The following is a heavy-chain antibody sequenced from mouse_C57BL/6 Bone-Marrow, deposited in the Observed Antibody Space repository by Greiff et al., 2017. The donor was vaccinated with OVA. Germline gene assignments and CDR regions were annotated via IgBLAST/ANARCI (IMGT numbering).Heavy chain of an antibody. CDR3: ASLAWFAY. J-gene: IGHJ3*01. V-gene: IGHV5-12*01. Sequence: EVKLVESGGGLVQPGGSLKLSCAASGFTFSDYYMYWVRQTPETRLEWVAYISNGGGSTYYPDTVKGRFTISRDNAKNTLYLQMSRLKSEDTAMYYCASLAWFAYWGQGTLVTVSA. CDR2: ISNGGGST. CDR1: GFTFSDYY.